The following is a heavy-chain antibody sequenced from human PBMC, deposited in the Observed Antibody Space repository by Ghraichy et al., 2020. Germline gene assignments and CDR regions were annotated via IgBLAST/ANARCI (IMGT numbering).Heavy chain of an antibody. Sequence: GESLNISCATSGFTFSNYAMSWVRQAPGKGLEWVSSIRITGVTYYTDSVEGRFSISRDNSKGTLDLQLNDLRAEDTAIYYCAKGAYYHDSTVYRQFDSWGQGTLVTVSS. CDR1: GFTFSNYA. CDR3: AKGAYYHDSTVYRQFDS. D-gene: IGHD3-22*01. V-gene: IGHV3-23*01. J-gene: IGHJ4*02. CDR2: IRITGVT.